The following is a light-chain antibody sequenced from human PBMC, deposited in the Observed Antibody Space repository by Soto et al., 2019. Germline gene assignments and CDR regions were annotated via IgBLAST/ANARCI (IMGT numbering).Light chain of an antibody. CDR2: AAS. CDR3: QKYDSAPHT. CDR1: QGISNN. V-gene: IGKV1-27*01. Sequence: DIQMTQSPSSLSASVGDRVTITCRASQGISNNVAWEQQKPGKVPKLLIYAASTLQSGDPSRFSGSGSGTDFTLTIDSLQPEDVATYYCQKYDSAPHTFGQGTNVEIK. J-gene: IGKJ1*01.